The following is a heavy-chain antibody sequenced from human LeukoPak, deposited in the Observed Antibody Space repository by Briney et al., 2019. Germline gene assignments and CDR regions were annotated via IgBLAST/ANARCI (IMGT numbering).Heavy chain of an antibody. D-gene: IGHD2-8*01. V-gene: IGHV4-34*01. J-gene: IGHJ4*02. Sequence: SETLSLTCAVYGGSFSGYYWSWIRQPPGKGLEWTGEINHSGSTNYNPSLKSRVTISVDTSKNQFSLKLSSVTAADTAVYYCAGAIGPRGYCTNGVCYRYYFDYWGQGTLVTVSS. CDR1: GGSFSGYY. CDR2: INHSGST. CDR3: AGAIGPRGYCTNGVCYRYYFDY.